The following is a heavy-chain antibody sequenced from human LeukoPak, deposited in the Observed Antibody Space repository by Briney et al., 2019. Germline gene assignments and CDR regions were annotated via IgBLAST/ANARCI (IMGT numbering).Heavy chain of an antibody. CDR1: GDSVSSNSVT. V-gene: IGHV6-1*01. CDR3: ARRLTQYDCFDP. J-gene: IGHJ5*02. D-gene: IGHD2-2*01. Sequence: SQTLSLTCAITGDSVSSNSVTWNWVRQSPSRGLEWLGRTYYRATWYNDDAVSVRGLITFTPDTSKNQFSLLLNSVPPEDTAVYYCARRLTQYDCFDPWGQGILVTVSS. CDR2: TYYRATWYN.